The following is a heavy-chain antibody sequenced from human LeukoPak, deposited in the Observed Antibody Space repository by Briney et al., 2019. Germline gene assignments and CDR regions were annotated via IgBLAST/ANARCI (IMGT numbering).Heavy chain of an antibody. CDR3: AVGGDSAREAYFDY. V-gene: IGHV5-51*01. J-gene: IGHJ4*02. D-gene: IGHD2-21*02. Sequence: GESLKISCQGSGFRFNSYWIGWVRQRPGKGLEWTGFVYPGDSETRYSPSFQGQVTISADKSISTAYLQWSSLKASDTAMYYCAVGGDSAREAYFDYWGQGTLVTVSS. CDR1: GFRFNSYW. CDR2: VYPGDSET.